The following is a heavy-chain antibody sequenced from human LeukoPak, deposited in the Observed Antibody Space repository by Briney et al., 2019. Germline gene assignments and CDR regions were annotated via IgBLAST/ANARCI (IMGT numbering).Heavy chain of an antibody. CDR2: IYCSGST. D-gene: IGHD3-22*01. Sequence: SETLSLTCTVSGGSISSYYWSWIRQPPGKGLEWIGYIYCSGSTNYNPSLKSRVTISVDTSKNQFSLKLSSVTAADTAVYYCARYYYDSSGYALFDYWGQGTLVTVSS. CDR1: GGSISSYY. V-gene: IGHV4-59*01. J-gene: IGHJ4*02. CDR3: ARYYYDSSGYALFDY.